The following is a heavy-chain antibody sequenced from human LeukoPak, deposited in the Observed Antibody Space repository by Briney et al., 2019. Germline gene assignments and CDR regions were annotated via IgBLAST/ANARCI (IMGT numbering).Heavy chain of an antibody. J-gene: IGHJ4*02. V-gene: IGHV3-20*04. CDR1: GFTFSSYG. Sequence: PGGTLRLSCAASGFTFSSYGMSWVRQAPGKGLEWVSGMNWNGGSAGYGESVKGRFTISRDNAKNSLYLQMNSLRTEDTAVYYCARTGGSQGGNYWGQGTLVTVSS. D-gene: IGHD1-26*01. CDR3: ARTGGSQGGNY. CDR2: MNWNGGSA.